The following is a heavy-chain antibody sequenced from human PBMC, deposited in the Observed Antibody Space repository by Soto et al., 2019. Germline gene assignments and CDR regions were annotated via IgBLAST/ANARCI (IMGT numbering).Heavy chain of an antibody. D-gene: IGHD1-1*01. CDR2: INHSGST. J-gene: IGHJ4*02. CDR3: ARGVQRRGAGY. CDR1: GGSFRGYY. Sequence: SETLSLTCAVYGGSFRGYYWSWIRQPPGRGLEWIGEINHSGSTNYNPSLKSRLTISVDTSKNQFSLKLSSVTAADTAVYYCARGVQRRGAGYWGQGTLVTVSS. V-gene: IGHV4-34*01.